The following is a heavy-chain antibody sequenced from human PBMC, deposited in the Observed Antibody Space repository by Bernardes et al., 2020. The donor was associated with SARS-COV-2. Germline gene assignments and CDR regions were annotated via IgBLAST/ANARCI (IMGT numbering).Heavy chain of an antibody. V-gene: IGHV3-53*01. J-gene: IGHJ6*02. CDR2: IYSGGST. D-gene: IGHD4-4*01. Sequence: GGSLRLSCAASGFTVSSNYMSWVRQAPGKGLEWVSVIYSGGSTYYADSVKGRFTISRDNSKNTLYLQMNSLRAEDTAVYYCARDFPFMTTVTRHYYYGMDVWGQGTTVTVSS. CDR1: GFTVSSNY. CDR3: ARDFPFMTTVTRHYYYGMDV.